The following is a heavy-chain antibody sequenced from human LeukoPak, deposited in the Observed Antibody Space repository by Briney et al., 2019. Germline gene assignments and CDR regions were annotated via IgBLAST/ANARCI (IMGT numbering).Heavy chain of an antibody. CDR1: GFTFSSCA. CDR2: ISGSGGST. Sequence: GGSLRLSCAASGFTFSSCAMSWVRQAPGKGLEWVSGISGSGGSTYYADSVKGRFTISRDNSKNTLYLQMNGLRAEDTAVYYCAKDFGYCINGVCYGTPFDYWGQGTLVTVSS. J-gene: IGHJ4*02. CDR3: AKDFGYCINGVCYGTPFDY. V-gene: IGHV3-23*01. D-gene: IGHD2-8*01.